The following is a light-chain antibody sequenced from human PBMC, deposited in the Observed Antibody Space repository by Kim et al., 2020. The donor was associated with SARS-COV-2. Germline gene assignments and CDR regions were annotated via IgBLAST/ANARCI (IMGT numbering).Light chain of an antibody. V-gene: IGKV3-20*01. CDR2: GAS. CDR3: QQYGSSPFT. CDR1: QSVSSSY. Sequence: SPGERATPSCRASQSVSSSYLVWYQQKPGQAPRLLIYGASSRATGIPDRFSGSGSGTDFTLTISRLEPGDFAVYYCQQYGSSPFTFGPGTKVDIK. J-gene: IGKJ3*01.